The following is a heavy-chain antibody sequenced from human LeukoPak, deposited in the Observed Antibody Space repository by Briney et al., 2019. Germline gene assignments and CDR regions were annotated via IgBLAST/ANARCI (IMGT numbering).Heavy chain of an antibody. D-gene: IGHD3-22*01. CDR3: ARDKYFDSSTYYPRFDY. V-gene: IGHV3-7*04. Sequence: GGSLRLSCAASGFTFSNYWMSWVRQAPGKGLEWVANIKQDGSEKYYVGTVKGRFTISRDNAKKSLYLQMTSLRGEDTAVYYCARDKYFDSSTYYPRFDYWGQGILVTVSS. CDR2: IKQDGSEK. J-gene: IGHJ4*02. CDR1: GFTFSNYW.